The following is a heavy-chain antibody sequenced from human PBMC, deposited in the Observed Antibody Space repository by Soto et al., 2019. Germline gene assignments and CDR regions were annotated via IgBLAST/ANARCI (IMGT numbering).Heavy chain of an antibody. D-gene: IGHD4-17*01. V-gene: IGHV4-59*01. J-gene: IGHJ6*02. CDR3: ARVVYGDQRGSPYGMDV. Sequence: QVQLQESGPGLVKPSETLSLTCTVSGGSISSYYWSWIRQPPGMGLEWIGYSYYSGGTNYNPSLKSRVTIAVDTSKNQFSLKLSSVTAADTAVYYCARVVYGDQRGSPYGMDVWGQGTTVTVSS. CDR1: GGSISSYY. CDR2: SYYSGGT.